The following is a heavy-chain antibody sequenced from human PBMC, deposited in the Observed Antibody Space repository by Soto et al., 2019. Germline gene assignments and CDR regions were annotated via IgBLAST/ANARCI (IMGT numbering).Heavy chain of an antibody. CDR2: IYYSGMP. Sequence: LETLSLTCTLSGGSISSYYWTWIRQPPGKGLEWIGVIYYSGMPNYNPSLKSRVSISVDTSKKQFSLKLSSVTAADTAVYYCARARIAAAGNILRWFDPWGQGTLVIVSS. CDR1: GGSISSYY. D-gene: IGHD6-13*01. CDR3: ARARIAAAGNILRWFDP. J-gene: IGHJ5*02. V-gene: IGHV4-59*01.